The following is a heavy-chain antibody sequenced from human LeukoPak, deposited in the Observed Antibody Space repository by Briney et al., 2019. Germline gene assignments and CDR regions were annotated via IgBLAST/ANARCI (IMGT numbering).Heavy chain of an antibody. Sequence: GGSLRLSCAASGFTFGSYSMNWVRQAPGKGLEWVSSISSSSSYIYYADSVKGRFTISRDNAKNSLYLQMNSLRAEDTAVYYCARVGYSSGWYNAFDIWGQGTMVTVSS. CDR3: ARVGYSSGWYNAFDI. D-gene: IGHD6-19*01. CDR1: GFTFGSYS. CDR2: ISSSSSYI. J-gene: IGHJ3*02. V-gene: IGHV3-21*01.